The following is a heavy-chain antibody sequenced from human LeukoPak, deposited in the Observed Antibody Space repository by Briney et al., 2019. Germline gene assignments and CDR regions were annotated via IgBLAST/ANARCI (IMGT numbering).Heavy chain of an antibody. D-gene: IGHD6-19*01. V-gene: IGHV3-66*01. Sequence: GGSLRLSCAASGFTVSSNYMSWVRQAPGKGLEWVSVIYSGGSTYYADSVKGRFTISRDNSKNTLYLQMNSLRAEDTAVYYCARGAQVPPQYSSGGGPSDYWGQGTLVTVSS. J-gene: IGHJ4*02. CDR2: IYSGGST. CDR3: ARGAQVPPQYSSGGGPSDY. CDR1: GFTVSSNY.